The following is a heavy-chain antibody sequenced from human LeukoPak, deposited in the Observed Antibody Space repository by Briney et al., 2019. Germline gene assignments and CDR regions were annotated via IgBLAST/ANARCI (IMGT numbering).Heavy chain of an antibody. CDR2: IYYSGST. CDR3: ARLWFGDGYYYYYGMDV. D-gene: IGHD3-10*01. V-gene: IGHV4-59*08. Sequence: PSETLSLTCTVSGGSMTTHYWSWIRQPPGKGLEWIGYIYYSGSTNYNPSLKSRVTISVDTSKNQFSLKLSSVTAADTAVYYCARLWFGDGYYYYYGMDVWGQGTTVTVSS. CDR1: GGSMTTHY. J-gene: IGHJ6*02.